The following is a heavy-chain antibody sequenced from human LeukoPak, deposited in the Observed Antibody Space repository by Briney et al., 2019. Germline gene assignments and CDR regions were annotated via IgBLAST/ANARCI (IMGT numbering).Heavy chain of an antibody. V-gene: IGHV4-4*07. D-gene: IGHD4-17*01. CDR1: GGSISSYY. CDR3: ARGYGDYGMEY. CDR2: IYTSGST. Sequence: PSEILSLTCTVSGGSISSYYWTWIRQPAGKGLEWIGRIYTSGSTNYKPSLKSRVTMSVDTSKRQLSLKLSSVTAADTAVYYCARGYGDYGMEYWGQGTLVTVSS. J-gene: IGHJ4*02.